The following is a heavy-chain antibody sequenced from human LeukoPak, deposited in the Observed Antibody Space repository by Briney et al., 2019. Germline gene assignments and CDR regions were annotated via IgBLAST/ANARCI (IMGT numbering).Heavy chain of an antibody. J-gene: IGHJ4*02. CDR3: ARDRYSGSYYAEYYFDY. D-gene: IGHD1-26*01. CDR1: GYTFTSYY. V-gene: IGHV1-46*01. CDR2: INPSGGST. Sequence: ASVKVSCKASGYTFTSYYMHWVRQAPGQGLEWMGIINPSGGSTNYAQKFQGRVTITADKSTSTAYMELSSLRSEDTAVYYCARDRYSGSYYAEYYFDYWGQGTLVTVSS.